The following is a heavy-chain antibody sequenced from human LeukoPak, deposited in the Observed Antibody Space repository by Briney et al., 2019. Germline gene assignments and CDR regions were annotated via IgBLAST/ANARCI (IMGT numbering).Heavy chain of an antibody. CDR3: AKDLQSSYDYDTSGYYFVGYYFYMNV. D-gene: IGHD3-22*01. V-gene: IGHV1-2*02. CDR1: GYTFSDYH. J-gene: IGHJ6*03. CDR2: IKSNSGGT. Sequence: ASVKVSCKASGYTFSDYHIHWVRQAPGQGLEWIGWIKSNSGGTYYAQKFQGRVSLTRDTSITTAYMVLSRLQSDDTAVYYCAKDLQSSYDYDTSGYYFVGYYFYMNVWGKGTTVTVSS.